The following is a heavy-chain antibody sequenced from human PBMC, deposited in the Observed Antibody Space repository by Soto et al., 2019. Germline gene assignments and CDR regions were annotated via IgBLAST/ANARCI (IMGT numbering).Heavy chain of an antibody. J-gene: IGHJ5*02. V-gene: IGHV3-33*01. CDR1: GFTFSSYA. D-gene: IGHD6-13*01. CDR2: IWYDGNNK. CDR3: ARRAEVSWYWIDP. Sequence: QVQLVESGGGVVQPGRSLTLSCAASGFTFSSYAMHWVRQAPGKGLEWVAAIWYDGNNKYYADSVKGRFTISRDNSKNMVYLQMNSLRVEDTAVYYCARRAEVSWYWIDPWGQGTLVTVSS.